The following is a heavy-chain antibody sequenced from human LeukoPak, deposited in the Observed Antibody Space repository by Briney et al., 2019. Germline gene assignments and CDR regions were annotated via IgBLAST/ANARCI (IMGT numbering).Heavy chain of an antibody. Sequence: ASVKVSCKASGYTFTSYGISWVRQAPGQGLEWMGWISAYNGNTNYAQKLQGRVTMTTDTSTSTAYMELRSLRPEDTAVYYCAKDRQSRPVWGSYRSPLDYWGQGTLVTVSS. J-gene: IGHJ4*02. CDR1: GYTFTSYG. V-gene: IGHV1-18*01. CDR2: ISAYNGNT. D-gene: IGHD3-16*02. CDR3: AKDRQSRPVWGSYRSPLDY.